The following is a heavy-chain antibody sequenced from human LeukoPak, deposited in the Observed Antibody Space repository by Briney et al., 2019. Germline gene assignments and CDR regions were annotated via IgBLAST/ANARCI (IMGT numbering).Heavy chain of an antibody. D-gene: IGHD2/OR15-2a*01. CDR3: ARHTSIEIDAFHI. Sequence: SETLSLTCTVSGGSISSSSYYWGWIRQPPGKGLEWIGSIYYRGNSYYNPSLKSRVTISVDTSMDQFSLRLSSVTAAVTAVYYCARHTSIEIDAFHIWGQGTMVTVSS. J-gene: IGHJ3*02. V-gene: IGHV4-39*01. CDR1: GGSISSSSYY. CDR2: IYYRGNS.